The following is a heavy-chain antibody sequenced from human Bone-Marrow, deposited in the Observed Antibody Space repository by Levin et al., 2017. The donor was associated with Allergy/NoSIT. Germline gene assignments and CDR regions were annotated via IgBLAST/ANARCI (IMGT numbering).Heavy chain of an antibody. Sequence: KPSETLSLTCTVSGGSISSSSYYWGWIRQPPGKGLEWIGSIYYSGSTYYNPSLKSRVTISVDTSKNQFSLKLSSVTAADTAVYYCARHAIPSGLRFLEWSFDYWGQGTLVTVSS. CDR2: IYYSGST. D-gene: IGHD3-3*01. J-gene: IGHJ4*02. V-gene: IGHV4-39*01. CDR3: ARHAIPSGLRFLEWSFDY. CDR1: GGSISSSSYY.